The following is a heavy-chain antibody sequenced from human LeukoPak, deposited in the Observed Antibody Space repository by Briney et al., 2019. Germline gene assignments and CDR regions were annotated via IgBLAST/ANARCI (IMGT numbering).Heavy chain of an antibody. J-gene: IGHJ4*02. CDR1: GFTFHHYS. CDR3: AKDSNTGGYSFGS. D-gene: IGHD5-12*01. Sequence: GGSLRLSCAASGFTFHHYSMHWVRQPPGKGLEWVSLISWDGGVTYYADSVRGRFTISRDNSKNSLSLEMNSLRTEDTALYYCAKDSNTGGYSFGSWGQGTLVTVTS. V-gene: IGHV3-43*01. CDR2: ISWDGGVT.